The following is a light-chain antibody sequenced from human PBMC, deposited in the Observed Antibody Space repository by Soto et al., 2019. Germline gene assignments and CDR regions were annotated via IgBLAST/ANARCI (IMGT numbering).Light chain of an antibody. CDR2: SAS. J-gene: IGKJ2*01. CDR3: QQGHNLPLT. CDR1: QSISTE. Sequence: EIVMTQSPATLSVSPGERATLSCRASQSISTELAWNQQKPGQPPRLLIYSASTRATGVPARFTGSGSGSECTLSIIGLQSEEFAVYYCQQGHNLPLTFGQGTRLEI. V-gene: IGKV3-15*01.